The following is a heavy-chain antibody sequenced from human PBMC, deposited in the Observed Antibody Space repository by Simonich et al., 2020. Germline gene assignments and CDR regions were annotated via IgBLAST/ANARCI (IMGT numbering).Heavy chain of an antibody. CDR3: TRFDYYGSGSYYFDY. CDR1: GFTFSGSA. Sequence: EVQLVESGGGLVQPGGSLKLSCAASGFTFSGSAMHWVPQASGKGREWVGSIRSKANSYATAYDASGKGRFTISRDDSKNTAYLQMNILKTEDTAVYYCTRFDYYGSGSYYFDYWGQGTLVTVTS. CDR2: IRSKANSYAT. D-gene: IGHD3-10*01. J-gene: IGHJ4*02. V-gene: IGHV3-73*02.